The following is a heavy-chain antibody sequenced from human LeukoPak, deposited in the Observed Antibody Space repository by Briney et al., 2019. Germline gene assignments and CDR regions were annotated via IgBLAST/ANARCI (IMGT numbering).Heavy chain of an antibody. J-gene: IGHJ4*02. CDR2: INHSGST. D-gene: IGHD7-27*01. CDR3: ARSIGVWGLFGY. Sequence: PSETLSLTCAVYGGSFSGYYWSWIRQPPGKGLEWIGEINHSGSTNYNPSLKSRVTISVDTSKNQFSLKLSSVTAADTAVYYCARSIGVWGLFGYWGQGTLVTVSS. V-gene: IGHV4-34*01. CDR1: GGSFSGYY.